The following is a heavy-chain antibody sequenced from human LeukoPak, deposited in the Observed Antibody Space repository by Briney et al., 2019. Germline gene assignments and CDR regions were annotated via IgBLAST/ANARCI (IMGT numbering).Heavy chain of an antibody. D-gene: IGHD3-9*01. Sequence: ASETLSLTCTVSGGSISSYYWSWIRQPPGKGLEWIGYIYYSGSTNYNPSLKSRVTISVDTSKNQFSLKLSSATAADTAVYYCARDRLTSLDYWGQGTLVTASS. CDR3: ARDRLTSLDY. V-gene: IGHV4-59*01. CDR1: GGSISSYY. CDR2: IYYSGST. J-gene: IGHJ4*02.